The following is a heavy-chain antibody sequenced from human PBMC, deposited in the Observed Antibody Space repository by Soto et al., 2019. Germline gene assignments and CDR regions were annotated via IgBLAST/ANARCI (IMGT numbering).Heavy chain of an antibody. J-gene: IGHJ6*02. V-gene: IGHV1-69*04. CDR1: GGTFSSYP. Sequence: QVQLVQSGAEVKKPGSSVKVSCKASGGTFSSYPISWVRQAPGQGLEWMGRIIPIFGITNYAQKFQGSVTLTADKPTSTAYMELSSLRSEDTVVYYCARESTTVNDYYGMDVWGQGTTVTVSS. CDR2: IIPIFGIT. CDR3: ARESTTVNDYYGMDV. D-gene: IGHD4-17*01.